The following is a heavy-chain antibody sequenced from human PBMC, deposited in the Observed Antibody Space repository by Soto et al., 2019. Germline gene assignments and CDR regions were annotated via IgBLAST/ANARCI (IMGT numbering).Heavy chain of an antibody. J-gene: IGHJ4*02. V-gene: IGHV3-30*18. CDR3: ANDLAYCGGDCFPPRWG. CDR2: ISYDGSNK. D-gene: IGHD2-21*01. CDR1: GFTFSSYG. Sequence: QVQLVESGGGVVQPGRSLRLSCAASGFTFSSYGMHWVRQAPGKGLEWVAVISYDGSNKYYADSVKGRFTISRDNSKNTLYLQMNSLRAEDTAVYYCANDLAYCGGDCFPPRWGWGQGTLVTVSS.